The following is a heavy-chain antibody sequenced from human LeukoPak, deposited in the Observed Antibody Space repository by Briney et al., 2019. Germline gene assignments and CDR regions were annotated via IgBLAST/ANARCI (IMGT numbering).Heavy chain of an antibody. Sequence: SETLSLTCTVSGGSISSYYWSWIRQPPGKGLEWIGYIYYSGSTNYNPSLKSRVTISVDTSKNQFSLKLSSVTAADTAVYYCARLGGSSWYKHNWFDPWGQGTLVTVSS. CDR2: IYYSGST. CDR1: GGSISSYY. V-gene: IGHV4-59*12. J-gene: IGHJ5*02. CDR3: ARLGGSSWYKHNWFDP. D-gene: IGHD6-13*01.